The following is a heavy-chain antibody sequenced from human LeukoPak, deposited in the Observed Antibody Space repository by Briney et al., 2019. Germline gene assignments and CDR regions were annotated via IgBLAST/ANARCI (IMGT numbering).Heavy chain of an antibody. J-gene: IGHJ4*02. D-gene: IGHD3-22*01. V-gene: IGHV3-21*01. Sequence: GGSLRLSCAASGFTFSSYSMNWVRQAPGKGLEWVSSISSSSSYIYYADSVKGRFTISRDNAKNSLYLQMNSLRAEDTAVYYCAKGVYYYDSSGIDYFDYWGQGTLVTVSS. CDR1: GFTFSSYS. CDR3: AKGVYYYDSSGIDYFDY. CDR2: ISSSSSYI.